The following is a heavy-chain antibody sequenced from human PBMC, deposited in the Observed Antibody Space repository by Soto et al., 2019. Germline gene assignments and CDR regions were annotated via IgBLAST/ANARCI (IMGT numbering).Heavy chain of an antibody. CDR3: TTVVLPLEVFYYGMDV. J-gene: IGHJ6*02. CDR1: GFTFSNAW. Sequence: GGSLRLSCAASGFTFSNAWMNCVRQAPGKGLEWVGRIKSKTDGGTTDYAAPVKGRFTISRDDSKNTLYLQMNSLKPEDTAVYYCTTVVLPLEVFYYGMDVWGQGTTVTVSS. D-gene: IGHD2-8*02. CDR2: IKSKTDGGTT. V-gene: IGHV3-15*07.